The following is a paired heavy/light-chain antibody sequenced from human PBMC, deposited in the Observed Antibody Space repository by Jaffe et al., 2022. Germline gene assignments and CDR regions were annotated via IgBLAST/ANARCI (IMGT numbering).Light chain of an antibody. CDR1: RSLLHSDGKTY. CDR3: MQGVHIPYT. V-gene: IGKV2-29*02. CDR2: EVS. J-gene: IGKJ2*01. Sequence: DTVMTQTPLSLSVTPGQPASISCKSSRSLLHSDGKTYLSWYLQKPGQSPQLLISEVSSRFSGVPDRFSGSGSGTDFTLKIGRVEAEDVGVYYCMQGVHIPYTFGQGTKLEIK.
Heavy chain of an antibody. CDR1: GFTFSSYW. CDR3: ARQAKVDY. CDR2: INPDGSQK. V-gene: IGHV3-7*03. Sequence: EVQLVESGGGLVQPGGSLRLSCAASGFTFSSYWMSWVRQAPGNGLDWVATINPDGSQKYYVDSVKGRFTISRDNAKNSLFLQMDSLRADDTAVYYCARQAKVDYWGQGTLVPVSS. J-gene: IGHJ4*02.